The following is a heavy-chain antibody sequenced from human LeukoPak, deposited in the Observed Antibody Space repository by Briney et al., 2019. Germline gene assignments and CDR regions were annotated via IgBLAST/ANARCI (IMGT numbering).Heavy chain of an antibody. Sequence: PSETLSLTCAVYGGSFSGYHWSWIRQPTGKGLEWIGEINHSGSTNYNPSLKSRVTISVDTSKNQFSLKLSSVTAADTAVYYCAREPPVDTAYYFDYWGQGTLVTVSS. J-gene: IGHJ4*02. CDR3: AREPPVDTAYYFDY. D-gene: IGHD5-18*01. CDR2: INHSGST. CDR1: GGSFSGYH. V-gene: IGHV4-34*01.